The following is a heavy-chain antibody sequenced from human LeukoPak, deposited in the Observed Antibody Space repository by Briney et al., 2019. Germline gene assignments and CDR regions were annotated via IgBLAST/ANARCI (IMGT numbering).Heavy chain of an antibody. Sequence: GGTLRLSCAASGFTFSSYGMSWVRQAPGKGLEWVSAISGSGGSTYYADSVKGRFTISRGNSKNTLYLQMNSLRAEDTAVYYCAKFSEQWLVLGYWGQGTLVTVSS. CDR3: AKFSEQWLVLGY. V-gene: IGHV3-23*01. D-gene: IGHD6-19*01. CDR1: GFTFSSYG. J-gene: IGHJ4*02. CDR2: ISGSGGST.